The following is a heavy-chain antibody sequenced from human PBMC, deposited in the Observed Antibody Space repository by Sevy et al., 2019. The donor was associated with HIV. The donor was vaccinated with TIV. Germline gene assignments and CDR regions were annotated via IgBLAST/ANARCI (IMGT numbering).Heavy chain of an antibody. V-gene: IGHV3-23*01. CDR2: LSFGCGEI. CDR1: VFTFSKYS. Sequence: GGSLRLSCAASVFTFSKYSMSWVRQPPGKGLEWVSTLSFGCGEINHADSVKGRFTISRDNSKNSLYLQMNNLRAEDTAVYYCAREGCTKPHDYWGQGTLVNVSS. D-gene: IGHD2-8*01. J-gene: IGHJ4*02. CDR3: AREGCTKPHDY.